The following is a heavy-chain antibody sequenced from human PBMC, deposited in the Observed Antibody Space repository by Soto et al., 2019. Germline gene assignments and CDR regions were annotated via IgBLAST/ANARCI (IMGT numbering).Heavy chain of an antibody. J-gene: IGHJ5*01. CDR1: GFTFSSYA. Sequence: PGGSLRLSCAASGFTFSSYAMTWVRQAPGKGLEWVSGSSGSGATTSYADSVKGRFTVSRDNSKNTLYLQMNSLRVEDTAVYHCAKLRYFDWSAYNWFEYWGQGTPVTVSS. CDR2: SSGSGATT. CDR3: AKLRYFDWSAYNWFEY. D-gene: IGHD3-9*01. V-gene: IGHV3-23*01.